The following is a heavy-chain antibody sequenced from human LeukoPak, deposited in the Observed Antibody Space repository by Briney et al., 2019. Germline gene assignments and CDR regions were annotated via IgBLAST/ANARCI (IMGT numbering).Heavy chain of an antibody. CDR2: IIPIFGTA. CDR3: ARDLVRGSYQYYFDY. D-gene: IGHD1-26*01. CDR1: GYTFTSYG. J-gene: IGHJ4*02. Sequence: GASVKVSCKASGYTFTSYGISWVRQAPGQGLEWMGGIIPIFGTANYAQKFQGRVTITADESTSTAYMELSSLRSEDTAVYYCARDLVRGSYQYYFDYWGQGTLVTVSS. V-gene: IGHV1-69*13.